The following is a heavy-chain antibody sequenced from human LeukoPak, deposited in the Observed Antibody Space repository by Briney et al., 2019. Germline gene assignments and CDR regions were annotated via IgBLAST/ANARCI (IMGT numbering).Heavy chain of an antibody. J-gene: IGHJ4*02. CDR2: IKPDGSLI. V-gene: IGHV3-7*01. Sequence: GGSLRLSCAASGFTFSSNAMTWVRQGPGKGLEWVANIKPDGSLIYYVDSVKGRFTISRDNAKNSLYLQMNSLRAEDTAVYYCAKWELYSGFYYIDYWGQGTLATVSS. CDR1: GFTFSSNA. CDR3: AKWELYSGFYYIDY. D-gene: IGHD1-26*01.